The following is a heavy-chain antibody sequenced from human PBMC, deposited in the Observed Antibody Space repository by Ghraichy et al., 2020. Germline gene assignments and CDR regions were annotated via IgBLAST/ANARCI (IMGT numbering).Heavy chain of an antibody. CDR2: IYWDDDK. J-gene: IGHJ6*03. D-gene: IGHD6-6*01. CDR1: GFSLSTSGVG. V-gene: IGHV2-5*02. CDR3: AHRRSEVQYSSSSPPYYYYYMDV. Sequence: SGPTLVKPTQTLTLTCTFSGFSLSTSGVGVGWIRQPPGKALEWLAHIYWDDDKRYSPSLKSRLTITKDTSKNQVVLTMTNMDPVDTATYYCAHRRSEVQYSSSSPPYYYYYMDVWGKGTTVTVSS.